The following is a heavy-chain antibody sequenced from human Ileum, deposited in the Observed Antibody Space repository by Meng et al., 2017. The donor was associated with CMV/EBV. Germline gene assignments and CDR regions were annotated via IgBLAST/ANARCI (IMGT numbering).Heavy chain of an antibody. CDR1: GFTFNDYY. CDR2: ISNSGTTI. CDR3: ARDDAQYYYDSSGSLDY. Sequence: GESLKISCAASGFTFNDYYVSWIRQAPGKGLEWLSYISNSGTTIKYADSVKGRFTISRDTANKSLYLQMNSLRAEDTALYYCARDDAQYYYDSSGSLDYWGQGTLVTVSS. J-gene: IGHJ4*02. V-gene: IGHV3-11*04. D-gene: IGHD3-22*01.